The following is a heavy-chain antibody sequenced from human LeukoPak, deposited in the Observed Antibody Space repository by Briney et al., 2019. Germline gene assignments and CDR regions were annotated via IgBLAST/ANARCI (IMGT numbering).Heavy chain of an antibody. V-gene: IGHV3-23*01. D-gene: IGHD6-13*01. J-gene: IGHJ3*02. CDR1: GFTFGTYA. CDR2: ISHSGDST. CDR3: AKAVAAAGLDAFDI. Sequence: GGFLRLSCAASGFTFGTYALTWVRQAPGKGLEGVSAISHSGDSTYYADFVKGRFTISRDNSKNTLYLQMNSLRAEDTAVYYCAKAVAAAGLDAFDIWGQGTMVTVSS.